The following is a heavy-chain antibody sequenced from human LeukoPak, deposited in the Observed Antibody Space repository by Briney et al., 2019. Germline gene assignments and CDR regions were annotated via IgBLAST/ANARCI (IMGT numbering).Heavy chain of an antibody. CDR2: ISGSGGST. CDR1: GFTFSSYG. J-gene: IGHJ3*02. Sequence: GALILSCAASGFTFSSYGMSWVRQAPGKGLEWVSAISGSGGSTYYADSVKGRFTISRDNSKNTLYLQMNSLRAEDTAVYYCAKEGRYSSGWYQYNDAFDIWGQGTMVTVSS. D-gene: IGHD6-19*01. V-gene: IGHV3-23*01. CDR3: AKEGRYSSGWYQYNDAFDI.